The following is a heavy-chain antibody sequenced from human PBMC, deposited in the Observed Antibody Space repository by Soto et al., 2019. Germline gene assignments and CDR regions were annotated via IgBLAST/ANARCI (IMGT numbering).Heavy chain of an antibody. J-gene: IGHJ6*02. D-gene: IGHD6-13*01. V-gene: IGHV3-15*07. Sequence: GKGLEWVGRIKSKTDGGTTDYAAPVKGRFTISRDDSKNTLYLQMNSLKTEDTAVYYCTTGTPGIAAAGAQYYYYCSMHVWGPGPTVTAS. CDR2: IKSKTDGGTT. CDR3: TTGTPGIAAAGAQYYYYCSMHV.